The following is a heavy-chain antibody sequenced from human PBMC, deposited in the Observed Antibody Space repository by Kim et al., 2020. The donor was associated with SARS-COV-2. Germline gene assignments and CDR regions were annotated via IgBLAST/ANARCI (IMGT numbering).Heavy chain of an antibody. CDR3: ARGSITMIVVVITSYYYY. J-gene: IGHJ6*03. D-gene: IGHD3-22*01. Sequence: SETLSLTCAVYGGSFSGYYWSWIRQPPGKGLEWIGEINHSGSTNYNPSLKSRVTISVDTSKNQFSLKLSSVTAADTAVYYCARGSITMIVVVITSYYYY. CDR2: INHSGST. V-gene: IGHV4-34*01. CDR1: GGSFSGYY.